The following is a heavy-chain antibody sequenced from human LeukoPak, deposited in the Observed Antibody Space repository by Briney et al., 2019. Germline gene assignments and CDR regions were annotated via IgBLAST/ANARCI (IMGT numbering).Heavy chain of an antibody. CDR1: GFTFDDYA. Sequence: PGSSLTLSCAASGFTFDDYAMHWVRQAPGKGLEWVSGVSWYSGSIGYADSVKGRFTISRDNAKNSMYLQMNSLRAEDTALYYCAKGGYYDFWSGYLGPDYYYGMDVWGQGTTVTVSS. CDR2: VSWYSGSI. CDR3: AKGGYYDFWSGYLGPDYYYGMDV. V-gene: IGHV3-9*01. D-gene: IGHD3-3*01. J-gene: IGHJ6*02.